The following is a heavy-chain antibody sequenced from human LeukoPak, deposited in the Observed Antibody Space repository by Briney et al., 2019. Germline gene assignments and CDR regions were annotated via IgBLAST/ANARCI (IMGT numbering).Heavy chain of an antibody. CDR3: ARDPQAAYYYDSSEGAFDI. D-gene: IGHD3-22*01. J-gene: IGHJ3*02. V-gene: IGHV3-48*04. Sequence: PRGSLRLSCAASGFTFSSYSMNWVRQAPGKGLEWVSYISSSSSTIYYADSVKGRFTISRDNAKNSLYLQMNSLRAEDTAVYYCARDPQAAYYYDSSEGAFDIWGQGTMVTVSS. CDR2: ISSSSSTI. CDR1: GFTFSSYS.